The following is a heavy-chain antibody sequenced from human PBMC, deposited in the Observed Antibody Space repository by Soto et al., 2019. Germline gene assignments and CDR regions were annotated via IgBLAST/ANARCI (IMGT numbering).Heavy chain of an antibody. J-gene: IGHJ4*02. D-gene: IGHD3-22*01. CDR2: ISYDGSNK. Sequence: GGSLRLSCAASGFTFSSYGMHWVRQAPGKGLEWVAVISYDGSNKYYADSVKGRFTISRDNSKDTLYLQMNSLRAEDTAVYYCAKGPYYYDSSDNLYYFDYWGQGTLVTVSS. V-gene: IGHV3-30*18. CDR3: AKGPYYYDSSDNLYYFDY. CDR1: GFTFSSYG.